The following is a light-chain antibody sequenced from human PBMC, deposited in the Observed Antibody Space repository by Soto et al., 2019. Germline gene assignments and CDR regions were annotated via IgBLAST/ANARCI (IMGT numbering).Light chain of an antibody. V-gene: IGKV3-15*01. CDR2: GAS. CDR1: QSVSSN. Sequence: PTTLSVSPGERAPLSCGASQSVSSNLAWYQQKPGQAPRLLIYGASTRATGIPARFSGSGSGTEFTLTISSLQSEDFAVYYCQQYNNWPPITFGQGTRLEI. J-gene: IGKJ5*01. CDR3: QQYNNWPPIT.